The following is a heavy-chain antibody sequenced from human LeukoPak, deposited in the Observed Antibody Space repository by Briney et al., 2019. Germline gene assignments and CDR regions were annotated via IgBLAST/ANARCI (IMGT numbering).Heavy chain of an antibody. CDR3: AKDSVAGDGFWDFDY. J-gene: IGHJ4*02. CDR2: ISGSGGST. Sequence: PGGSLRLSCAASGFTFSNYNFYWVRQAPGMGLEWVSGISGSGGSTYYADSVKGRFTISRDNSKSTLYLQMSSLRAEDTAVYYCAKDSVAGDGFWDFDYWGQGTLVTVSS. D-gene: IGHD3/OR15-3a*01. CDR1: GFTFSNYN. V-gene: IGHV3-23*01.